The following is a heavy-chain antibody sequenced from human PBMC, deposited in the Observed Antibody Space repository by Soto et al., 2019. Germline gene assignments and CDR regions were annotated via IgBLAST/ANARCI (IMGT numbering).Heavy chain of an antibody. J-gene: IGHJ2*01. V-gene: IGHV4-31*03. CDR3: ARGGFDDSSGDWYLDL. D-gene: IGHD3-22*01. Sequence: QVQLQESGPGLVKPSQTLSLTCTVSGGSISSGGYYWSWIRQHPGKGLEWIGYIYYSGSTYYNPSLKSRVTISVDTSKNQFSLKLSSVTAADTAVYYCARGGFDDSSGDWYLDLWGRGTLVTVSS. CDR1: GGSISSGGYY. CDR2: IYYSGST.